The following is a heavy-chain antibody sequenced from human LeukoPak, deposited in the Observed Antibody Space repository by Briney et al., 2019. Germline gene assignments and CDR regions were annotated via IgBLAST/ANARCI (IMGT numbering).Heavy chain of an antibody. J-gene: IGHJ4*02. Sequence: GGSLRLSCAASGFTFSSYAMHWVRQAPGKGLEWVAVISYDGSNKYYADSVKGRFTISRDNSKNTLYLQMNSLRAEDTAVYYCARDQAPTHFDYWGQGTLSPSPQ. V-gene: IGHV3-30*04. CDR2: ISYDGSNK. CDR1: GFTFSSYA. CDR3: ARDQAPTHFDY.